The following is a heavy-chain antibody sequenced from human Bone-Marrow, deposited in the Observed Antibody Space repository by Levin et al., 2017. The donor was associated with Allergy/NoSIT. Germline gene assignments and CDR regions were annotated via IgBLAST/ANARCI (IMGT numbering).Heavy chain of an antibody. CDR3: IHRQIWQHYPQYGWFDP. Sequence: ESGPTLVKPTQTLTLTCTVSGISLTSSGVGVGWVRQPPGRALECLALIFWNDYKRYNPSLETRLTITKDTSKNQVVLTMTNMDPVDTATYYCIHRQIWQHYPQYGWFDPWGQGTLVTVSS. D-gene: IGHD3-3*02. J-gene: IGHJ5*02. CDR1: GISLTSSGVG. CDR2: IFWNDYK. V-gene: IGHV2-5*01.